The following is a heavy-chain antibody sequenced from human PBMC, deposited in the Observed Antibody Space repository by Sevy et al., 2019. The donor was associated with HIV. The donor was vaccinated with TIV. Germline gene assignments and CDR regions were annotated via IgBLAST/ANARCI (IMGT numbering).Heavy chain of an antibody. CDR2: ISCSGST. V-gene: IGHV4-59*01. CDR1: GGSISGYY. J-gene: IGHJ4*02. CDR3: ARSRVITGTFDY. Sequence: SETLSLTCTVSGGSISGYYWSWIRQPPGKGLEWIGYISCSGSTNYNPSLKSRVTISVDTSKNEFSLKLSSVTAADTAVYYCARSRVITGTFDYWGQGTLVTVSS. D-gene: IGHD1-20*01.